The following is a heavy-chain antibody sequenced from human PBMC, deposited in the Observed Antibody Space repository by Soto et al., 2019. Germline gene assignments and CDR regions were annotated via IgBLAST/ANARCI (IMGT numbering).Heavy chain of an antibody. CDR2: ISAYNGNT. Sequence: ASVKVSCKASGCTFTSYGISWVRQAPGQGLEWMGWISAYNGNTNYAQKLQGRVTMTTDTSTSTAYMELRSLRSDDTAVYYCARAWDYYDSSGYYWLLGFDYWGQGTLVTVSS. V-gene: IGHV1-18*01. CDR1: GCTFTSYG. D-gene: IGHD3-22*01. CDR3: ARAWDYYDSSGYYWLLGFDY. J-gene: IGHJ4*02.